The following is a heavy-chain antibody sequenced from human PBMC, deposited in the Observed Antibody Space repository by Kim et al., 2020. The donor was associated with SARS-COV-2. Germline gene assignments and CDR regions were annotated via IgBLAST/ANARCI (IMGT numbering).Heavy chain of an antibody. V-gene: IGHV3-33*01. J-gene: IGHJ4*02. CDR2: GSNK. CDR3: ARDKRMDY. D-gene: IGHD2-15*01. Sequence: GSNKYYADSVKGRFTISRDNSKNTLYLQMNSLRAEDTAVYYCARDKRMDYWGQGTLVTVSS.